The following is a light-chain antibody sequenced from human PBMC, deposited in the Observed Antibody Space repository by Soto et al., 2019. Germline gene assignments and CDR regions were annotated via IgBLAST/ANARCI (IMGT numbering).Light chain of an antibody. Sequence: DIQMTQSPSSLSASVGDRVTITCRASQGISNYLAWYQQKPGKVPKLLIYAASTLQSGVPSRFSGSGSGTDFTLTIISLQPEDVATYYCQKYNSAPPFTFGGGTKVEIK. J-gene: IGKJ4*01. V-gene: IGKV1-27*01. CDR1: QGISNY. CDR2: AAS. CDR3: QKYNSAPPFT.